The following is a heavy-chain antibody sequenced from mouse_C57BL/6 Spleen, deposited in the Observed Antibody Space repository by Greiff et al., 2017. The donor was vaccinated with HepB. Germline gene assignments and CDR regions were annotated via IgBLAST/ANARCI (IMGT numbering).Heavy chain of an antibody. Sequence: VQLVESGAELVRPGASVTLSCKASGYTFTDYEMHWVKQTPVHGLEWIGAIDPETGGTAYNQKFKGKAILTADKSSSTAYMELRSLTSEDSAVYYCTRTGSSSWFAYWGQGTLVTVSA. CDR1: GYTFTDYE. CDR2: IDPETGGT. CDR3: TRTGSSSWFAY. V-gene: IGHV1-15*01. D-gene: IGHD1-1*01. J-gene: IGHJ3*01.